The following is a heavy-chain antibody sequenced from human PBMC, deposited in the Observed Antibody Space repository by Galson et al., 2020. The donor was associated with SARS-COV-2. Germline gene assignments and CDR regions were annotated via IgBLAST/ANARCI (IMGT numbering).Heavy chain of an antibody. CDR2: IYYTESN. CDR1: GGSISSSNYY. J-gene: IGHJ4*02. V-gene: IGHV4-39*01. D-gene: IGHD3-9*01. CDR3: ARQILTGYYSFYYFDF. Sequence: SETLSLTCTVSGGSISSSNYYWGWVRQPPGEGLEWIGSIYYTESNYYNPSLTSRVTMSVDTSRNQFSLKLSSVTAADTAVYYCARQILTGYYSFYYFDFWGQGTLVTVGS.